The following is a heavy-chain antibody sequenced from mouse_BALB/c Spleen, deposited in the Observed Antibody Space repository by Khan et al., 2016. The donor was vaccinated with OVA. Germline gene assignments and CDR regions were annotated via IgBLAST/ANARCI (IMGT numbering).Heavy chain of an antibody. CDR2: ISYSGIT. CDR1: GYSITSGYA. CDR3: ARKNYYGYAMDY. Sequence: VQLKESGPGLVKPSQSLSLTCTVTGYSITSGYAWNWIRQFPGNKLEWMGYISYSGITSYNPSLRSRISITRDTSKNQFFLQLNSVTTEETATYYCARKNYYGYAMDYWGQGTSVTVSS. V-gene: IGHV3-2*02. D-gene: IGHD1-1*01. J-gene: IGHJ4*01.